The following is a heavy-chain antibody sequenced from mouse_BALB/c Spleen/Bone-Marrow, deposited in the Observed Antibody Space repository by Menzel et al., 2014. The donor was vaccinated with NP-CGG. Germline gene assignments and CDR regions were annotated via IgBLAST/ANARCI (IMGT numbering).Heavy chain of an antibody. V-gene: IGHV5-9-4*01. J-gene: IGHJ4*01. CDR2: ISSGGSYT. D-gene: IGHD2-2*01. Sequence: EVKLVESGGGLVKPGGSLKLSCAASGFTFSSYAMSWVRQSPEKRLEWVAEISSGGSYTYYPDTVTGRFTISRDNAKNTLYLEMSSLRSEDTAMYYCAREGYDGKMHYRRKGTSVPVSS. CDR3: AREGYDGKMHY. CDR1: GFTFSSYA.